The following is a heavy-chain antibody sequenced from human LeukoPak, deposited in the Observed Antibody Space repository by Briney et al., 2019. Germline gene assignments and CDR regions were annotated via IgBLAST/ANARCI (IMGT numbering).Heavy chain of an antibody. CDR1: GFTFSNYG. D-gene: IGHD6-13*01. Sequence: SGGSLRLSCAASGFTFSNYGMHWVRQAPGKGLEWVSYISSSSSTIYYADSVKGRFTISRDNAKNSLYLQMNSLRAEDTAVYYCARDREGAAAGLIYFDYWGQGTLVTVSS. CDR3: ARDREGAAAGLIYFDY. V-gene: IGHV3-48*01. J-gene: IGHJ4*02. CDR2: ISSSSSTI.